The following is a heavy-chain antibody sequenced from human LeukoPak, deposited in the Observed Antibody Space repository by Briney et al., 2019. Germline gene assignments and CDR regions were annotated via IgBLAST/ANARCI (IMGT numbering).Heavy chain of an antibody. D-gene: IGHD3-3*01. CDR1: GGSINSSSYY. CDR2: IYYSGST. J-gene: IGHJ4*02. Sequence: SETLSLTCTVSGGSINSSSYYWGWIRQPPGKGLEWIGSIYYSGSTYYNPSLKSRVTISVDTSKNQFSLKLSSVTAADTAVYYCASASYYDFWSGYYELVHFDYWGQGTLVTVSS. CDR3: ASASYYDFWSGYYELVHFDY. V-gene: IGHV4-39*01.